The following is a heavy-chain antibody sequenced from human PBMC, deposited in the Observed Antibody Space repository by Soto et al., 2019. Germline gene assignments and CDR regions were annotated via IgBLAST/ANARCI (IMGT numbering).Heavy chain of an antibody. CDR1: GGTLSSYA. J-gene: IGHJ6*02. V-gene: IGHV1-69*13. D-gene: IGHD3-10*01. CDR2: IIPIFGTA. CDR3: AREGVTMVRGVIFYYYGMDV. Sequence: SVKVSCKASGGTLSSYAISWVRQAPGQGLEWMGGIIPIFGTANYAQKFQGRVTITADESTSTAYMELSSLRSEDTAVYYCAREGVTMVRGVIFYYYGMDVWGQGTTVTVSS.